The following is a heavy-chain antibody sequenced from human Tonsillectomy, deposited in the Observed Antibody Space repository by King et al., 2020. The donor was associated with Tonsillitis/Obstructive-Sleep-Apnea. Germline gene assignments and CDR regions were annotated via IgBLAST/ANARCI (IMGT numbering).Heavy chain of an antibody. D-gene: IGHD4-23*01. CDR3: AGGGNFDY. CDR1: GYTFTGYY. Sequence: VQLVESGAEVKKPGASVKVSCKAAGYTFTGYYMHWVRQAPGQGLEWMGWINPNSGGTKYAQKVQGRVTMTRDTSISTAYMELRRVRSDDTAIYYCAGGGNFDYWGQGTLVTVSS. CDR2: INPNSGGT. J-gene: IGHJ4*02. V-gene: IGHV1-2*02.